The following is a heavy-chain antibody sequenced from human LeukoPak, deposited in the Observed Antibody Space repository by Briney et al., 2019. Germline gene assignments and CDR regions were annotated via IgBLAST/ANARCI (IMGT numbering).Heavy chain of an antibody. D-gene: IGHD2-2*01. J-gene: IGHJ6*04. CDR3: AKDQIVVVPAVMYPYYYGMDV. Sequence: GRSLRLSCAASGFTFSSYAMHWVRQAPGKGLEWVAVISYDGSNKYYADSVKGRFTISRDNSKNTLYLQMNSLRAEDTAVYYCAKDQIVVVPAVMYPYYYGMDVWGKGTTVTVSS. V-gene: IGHV3-30*18. CDR2: ISYDGSNK. CDR1: GFTFSSYA.